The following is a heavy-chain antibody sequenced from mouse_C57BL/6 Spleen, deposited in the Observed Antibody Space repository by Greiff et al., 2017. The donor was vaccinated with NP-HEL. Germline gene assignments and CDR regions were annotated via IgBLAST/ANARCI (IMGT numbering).Heavy chain of an antibody. CDR2: IYPGDGDT. V-gene: IGHV1-82*01. J-gene: IGHJ2*01. CDR3: ARGGLGSSFDY. D-gene: IGHD1-1*01. Sequence: QVQLKESGPELVKPGASVKISCKASGYAFSSSWMNWVKQRPGKGLEWIGRIYPGDGDTNYNGKFKGKATLTADKSSSTAYMQLSSLTSEDSAVYFCARGGLGSSFDYWGQGTTLTVSS. CDR1: GYAFSSSW.